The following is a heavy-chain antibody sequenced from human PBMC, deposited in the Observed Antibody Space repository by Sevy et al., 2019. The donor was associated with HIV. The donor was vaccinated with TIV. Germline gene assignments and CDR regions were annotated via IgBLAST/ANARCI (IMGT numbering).Heavy chain of an antibody. Sequence: GGSLRLSCAASGFTFSSYAMHWVRQAPGKGLEWVAVISYDGSNKYYADSVKGRFTISRDNSKNTLYLQMNSLRAEDTAVYYCARATRYSSSWADAFDIWGQGTMVTVSS. CDR1: GFTFSSYA. J-gene: IGHJ3*02. D-gene: IGHD6-13*01. CDR2: ISYDGSNK. CDR3: ARATRYSSSWADAFDI. V-gene: IGHV3-30-3*01.